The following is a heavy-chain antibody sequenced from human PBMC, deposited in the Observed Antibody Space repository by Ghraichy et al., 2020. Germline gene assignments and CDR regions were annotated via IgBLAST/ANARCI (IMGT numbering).Heavy chain of an antibody. J-gene: IGHJ3*02. Sequence: SETLSRTCTVSGGSISSSSYYWGWIRQPPGKGLEWIGSIYYSGSTYYNPSLKSRVTISVDTSKNQFSLKLSPVTAADTAVYYCARRAQLWLAGAFDIWGQGTMVTVSS. V-gene: IGHV4-39*01. CDR3: ARRAQLWLAGAFDI. CDR1: GGSISSSSYY. D-gene: IGHD5-18*01. CDR2: IYYSGST.